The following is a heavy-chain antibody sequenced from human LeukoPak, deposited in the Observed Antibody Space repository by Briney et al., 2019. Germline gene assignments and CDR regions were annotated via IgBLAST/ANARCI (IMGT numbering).Heavy chain of an antibody. J-gene: IGHJ5*02. D-gene: IGHD3-3*01. CDR3: ARSPRNVRHDFWSGYFNWFDP. CDR1: GFTFSSYS. V-gene: IGHV3-21*01. CDR2: ISRSRSYI. Sequence: GGSLRLSCAASGFTFSSYSMNWVRQAPGKGLGWVSSISRSRSYIYYADSVKGRCTISSDNAKNSLYLQMNNLRAEDTAVYYCARSPRNVRHDFWSGYFNWFDPWGQGTLVTVSS.